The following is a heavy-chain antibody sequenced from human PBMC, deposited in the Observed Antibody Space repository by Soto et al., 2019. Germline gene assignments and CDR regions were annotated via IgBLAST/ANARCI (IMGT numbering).Heavy chain of an antibody. V-gene: IGHV3-23*01. CDR2: VSRGGTL. CDR1: GFTISSCD. CDR3: AKDYSSTEHVFDI. D-gene: IGHD6-19*01. Sequence: GGSLRLSCAASGFTISSCDMSWVRQAPGKGLEWISTVSRGGTLYYAESVKGRFPISRDNSNNILFLQMNSLRAEDTAVYFCAKDYSSTEHVFDIWGQGTMVTVSS. J-gene: IGHJ3*02.